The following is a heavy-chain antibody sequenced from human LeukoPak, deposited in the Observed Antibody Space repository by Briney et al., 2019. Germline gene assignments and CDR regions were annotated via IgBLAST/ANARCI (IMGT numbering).Heavy chain of an antibody. V-gene: IGHV3-30*02. CDR1: GFTVITND. D-gene: IGHD2-15*01. CDR3: AQSGLSGAEEYFHH. J-gene: IGHJ1*01. Sequence: GGSLRLSCAASGFTVITNDMTWVRQAPGKGLEWVAFIRYDGSNKYYADSVKGRFTISRDNSKNTLYLQMNSPRAEDTAVYYCAQSGLSGAEEYFHHWGQGTLVTVSS. CDR2: IRYDGSNK.